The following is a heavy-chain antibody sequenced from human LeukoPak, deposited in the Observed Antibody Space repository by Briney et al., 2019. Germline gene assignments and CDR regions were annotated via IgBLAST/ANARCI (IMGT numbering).Heavy chain of an antibody. CDR2: IYYSGST. D-gene: IGHD3-10*01. J-gene: IGHJ4*02. CDR1: GGSISSYY. V-gene: IGHV4-59*01. Sequence: SETLSLTCTVSGGSISSYYWSWIRQPPGKGLEWIGYIYYSGSTNYNPSLKSRVTISVDTSKNQFSLTLSSVTAADTAVYYCARDSRGFRRSFDYWGQGTLVTVSS. CDR3: ARDSRGFRRSFDY.